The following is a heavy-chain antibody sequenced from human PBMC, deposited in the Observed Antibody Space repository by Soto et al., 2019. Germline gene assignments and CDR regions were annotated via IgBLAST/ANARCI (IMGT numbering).Heavy chain of an antibody. Sequence: PSETLSLTCAVSGGSISSSNWWSWVRQPPGKGLEWIGEIYHSGSTNYNPSLKSRVTVSVDKSKNQFSLKLSSVTAADTAVYYCSSSWKFDAFDIWGQGTMVTVSS. J-gene: IGHJ3*02. V-gene: IGHV4-4*02. D-gene: IGHD6-13*01. CDR1: GGSISSSNW. CDR2: IYHSGST. CDR3: SSSWKFDAFDI.